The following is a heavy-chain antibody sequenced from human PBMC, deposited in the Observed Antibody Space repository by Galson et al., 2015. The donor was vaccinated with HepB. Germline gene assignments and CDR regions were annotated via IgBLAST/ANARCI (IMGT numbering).Heavy chain of an antibody. J-gene: IGHJ6*03. D-gene: IGHD5-12*01. CDR2: IIPILGIA. CDR1: GGTFSSYA. V-gene: IGHV1-69*04. Sequence: SVKVSCKASGGTFSSYAISWVRQAPGQGLEWMGRIIPILGIANYAQKFQGRVTITADKSTSTAYMELSSLRSEDTAVYYCARGRGPPGINYYYMDVWGKGTTVTVSS. CDR3: ARGRGPPGINYYYMDV.